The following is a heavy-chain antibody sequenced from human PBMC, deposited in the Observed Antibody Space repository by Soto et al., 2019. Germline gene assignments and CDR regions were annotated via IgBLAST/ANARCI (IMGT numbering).Heavy chain of an antibody. D-gene: IGHD3-10*01. J-gene: IGHJ6*03. CDR1: GYTFTSYA. CDR2: INAGNGNT. Sequence: APVKVSCKASGYTFTSYAMHWVRQAPGQRLEWMGWINAGNGNTKYSQKFQGRVTITRDTSASTAYMELSSLRSEDTAVYYCARSGYYYGSGSYYPIDMDVWGKGNTVTVS. V-gene: IGHV1-3*01. CDR3: ARSGYYYGSGSYYPIDMDV.